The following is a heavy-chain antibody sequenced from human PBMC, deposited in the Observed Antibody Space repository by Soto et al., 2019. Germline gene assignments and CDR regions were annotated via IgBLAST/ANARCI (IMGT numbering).Heavy chain of an antibody. D-gene: IGHD3-22*01. J-gene: IGHJ6*02. CDR1: GGTFSSYA. CDR2: IIPIFGTA. V-gene: IGHV1-69*05. CDR3: ARGTLNYYDSSGYYYGMDV. Sequence: SVKVSCKASGGTFSSYAISWVRQAPGQGLEWMGGIIPIFGTASYAQKFQGRVTMTRDTSTSTVYMELSSLRSEDTAVYYCARGTLNYYDSSGYYYGMDVWGQGTTVTVSS.